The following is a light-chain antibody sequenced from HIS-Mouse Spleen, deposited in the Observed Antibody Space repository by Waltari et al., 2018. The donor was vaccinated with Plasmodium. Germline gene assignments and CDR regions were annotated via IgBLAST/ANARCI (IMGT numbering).Light chain of an antibody. V-gene: IGLV3-10*01. CDR1: ALPTKS. CDR3: YSTDSSGNHRV. CDR2: EDS. J-gene: IGLJ3*02. Sequence: SYELTQPHSESVSPGQTARITCSGDALPTKSSYWYQQKSGQAPVLVIYEDSKRPPGIHERFSGSSSGTMATLTISGAQVEDEADYYCYSTDSSGNHRVFGGGTKLTVL.